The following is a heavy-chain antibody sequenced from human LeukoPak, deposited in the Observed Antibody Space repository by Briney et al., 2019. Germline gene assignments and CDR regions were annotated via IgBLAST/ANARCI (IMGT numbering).Heavy chain of an antibody. CDR1: GFTFSVYG. CDR3: ARESIYCSSTSCGFDP. Sequence: KPGGSLRLSCAASGFTFSVYGMNWVRQAPGKGLEWVSFISSSSDYMCYADSVKGRFTISRDNANGSLHLHMNSLRAEDTAIYYCARESIYCSSTSCGFDPWGQGTLVTVSS. D-gene: IGHD2-2*01. J-gene: IGHJ5*02. V-gene: IGHV3-21*01. CDR2: ISSSSDYM.